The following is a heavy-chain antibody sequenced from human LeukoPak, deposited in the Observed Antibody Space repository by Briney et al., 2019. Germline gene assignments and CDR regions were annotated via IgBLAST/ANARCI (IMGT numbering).Heavy chain of an antibody. Sequence: SETLSLTCAVSGGSISSHYWSWIRQPPGKGLEWIGYIYCSGNTYYSPSLHSRVTISVDTYKNHFSLKLTSVTAADTAVYYCARLLDNDSSGYPDTFDIWGQGTMVTVSS. CDR3: ARLLDNDSSGYPDTFDI. D-gene: IGHD3-22*01. CDR1: GGSISSHY. CDR2: IYCSGNT. V-gene: IGHV4-59*11. J-gene: IGHJ3*02.